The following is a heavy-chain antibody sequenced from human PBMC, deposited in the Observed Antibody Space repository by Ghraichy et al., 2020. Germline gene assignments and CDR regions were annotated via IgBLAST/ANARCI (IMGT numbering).Heavy chain of an antibody. Sequence: GESLNISCAASGFTFSSYGMHWVRQAPGKGLEWVAVISYDGSNKYYADSVKGRFTISRDNSKNTLYLQMNSLRAEDTAVYYCAKAAYYDFWSGYYGDYYYYMDVWGKGTTVTVSS. D-gene: IGHD3-3*01. V-gene: IGHV3-30*18. CDR3: AKAAYYDFWSGYYGDYYYYMDV. J-gene: IGHJ6*03. CDR1: GFTFSSYG. CDR2: ISYDGSNK.